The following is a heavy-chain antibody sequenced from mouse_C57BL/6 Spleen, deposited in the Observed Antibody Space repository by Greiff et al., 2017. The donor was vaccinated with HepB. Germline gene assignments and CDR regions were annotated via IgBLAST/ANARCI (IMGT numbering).Heavy chain of an antibody. CDR2: IHPNSGST. J-gene: IGHJ4*01. CDR3: ARWGYYAMDY. Sequence: QVQLKQSGAELVKPGASVKLSCKASGYTFTSYWMHWVKQRPGQGLEWIGMIHPNSGSTNYNEKFKSKATLTVDKSSSTAYMQLSSLTSEDSAVYYCARWGYYAMDYWGQGTSVTVSP. CDR1: GYTFTSYW. V-gene: IGHV1-64*01.